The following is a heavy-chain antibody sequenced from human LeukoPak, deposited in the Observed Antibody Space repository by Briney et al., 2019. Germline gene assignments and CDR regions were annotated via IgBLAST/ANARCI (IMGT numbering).Heavy chain of an antibody. CDR3: ARNGRYSNLPSAAYYYYYMDV. Sequence: SETLSLTCTVSGGSIGSYYWSWIRQPAGKGLEWIGRIYTSGSTNYNPSLKSRVTISVDKSKNQFSLKLSSVTAADTAVYYCARNGRYSNLPSAAYYYYYMDVWGQRDHGHRLL. V-gene: IGHV4-4*07. J-gene: IGHJ6*03. CDR2: IYTSGST. D-gene: IGHD4-11*01. CDR1: GGSIGSYY.